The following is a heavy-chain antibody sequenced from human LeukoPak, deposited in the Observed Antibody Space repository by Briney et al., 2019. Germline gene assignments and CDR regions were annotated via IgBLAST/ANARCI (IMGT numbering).Heavy chain of an antibody. D-gene: IGHD3-9*01. CDR3: ARTYYDILTGTNWFDP. CDR1: GYSISSGYY. V-gene: IGHV4-38-2*02. CDR2: IYHSGST. J-gene: IGHJ5*02. Sequence: SETLSLTCTVSGYSISSGYYWGWIRQPPGKGLEWIGSIYHSGSTYYNPSLKSRVTISVDTSKNQFSLKLSSVTAADTAVYYCARTYYDILTGTNWFDPWGQGTLVTVSS.